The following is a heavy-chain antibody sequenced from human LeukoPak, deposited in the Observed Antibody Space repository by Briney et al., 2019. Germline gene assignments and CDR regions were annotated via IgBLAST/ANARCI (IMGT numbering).Heavy chain of an antibody. CDR1: GDSITSTIYY. V-gene: IGHV4-39*07. Sequence: SETLSLTCTVSGDSITSTIYYWGWIRQPPGKGLEWIGGIYHSGSTYYNPSLKSRVTISVDTSKNQFSLKLSSVTAADTAVYYCARGRIQLWSSYFDYWGQGTLVTVSS. J-gene: IGHJ4*02. D-gene: IGHD5-18*01. CDR3: ARGRIQLWSSYFDY. CDR2: IYHSGST.